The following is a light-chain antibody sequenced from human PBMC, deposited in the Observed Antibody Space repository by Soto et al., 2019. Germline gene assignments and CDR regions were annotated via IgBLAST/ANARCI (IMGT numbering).Light chain of an antibody. CDR3: QQRSNWTPVFT. CDR1: QSVSSC. Sequence: EIVLTQSPATLSLSPGDRVTLSCRASQSVSSCLAWYQQKPGQAPRLLIYDASNRATGIPARFSGSGSGTDSALTISSIDPEALAVENCQQRSNWTPVFTFGPGTKVHIK. V-gene: IGKV3-11*01. CDR2: DAS. J-gene: IGKJ3*01.